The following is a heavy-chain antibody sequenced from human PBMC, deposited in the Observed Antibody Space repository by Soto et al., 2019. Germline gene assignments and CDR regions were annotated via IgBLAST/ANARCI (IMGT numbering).Heavy chain of an antibody. Sequence: ASVKVSCKASGYTFTSYAMHWVRQAPGQRLEWMGWINAGNGNTKYSQKFQGRVTITRDTSASTAYMELSSLRSEDTAVYYCARAKASGTSALDPWGQGTLVTVSS. V-gene: IGHV1-3*01. CDR2: INAGNGNT. CDR1: GYTFTSYA. CDR3: ARAKASGTSALDP. J-gene: IGHJ5*02. D-gene: IGHD3-10*01.